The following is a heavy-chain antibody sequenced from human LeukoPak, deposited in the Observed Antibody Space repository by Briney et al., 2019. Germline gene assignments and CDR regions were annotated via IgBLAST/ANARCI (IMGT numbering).Heavy chain of an antibody. CDR3: ARGAAGYSYG. V-gene: IGHV4-59*01. CDR2: IYYSGST. CDR1: GGSISSYY. Sequence: SETLSLTCTVSGGSISSYYWSWLRQPPGKGLEWIGHIYYSGSTNYNPSLKSRVTISIDTSKNQFSLRLSSVTAADTAVYYCARGAAGYSYGWGQGTLVTVSS. J-gene: IGHJ4*02. D-gene: IGHD5-18*01.